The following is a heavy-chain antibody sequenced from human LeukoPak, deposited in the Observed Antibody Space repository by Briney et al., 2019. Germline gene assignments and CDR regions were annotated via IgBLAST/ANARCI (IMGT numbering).Heavy chain of an antibody. J-gene: IGHJ4*02. D-gene: IGHD3-3*01. Sequence: PETLSLTCTVSGDSIISSSYYWGSIRQPPGKGLEWSACIYYSGSTYYNSSLKSRVTISVDTSKNQFSLKLTPVTAADTAVYYCARRINDFWSGQYGYYFDYWGQGTLVTVSS. CDR2: IYYSGST. CDR1: GDSIISSSYY. V-gene: IGHV4-39*01. CDR3: ARRINDFWSGQYGYYFDY.